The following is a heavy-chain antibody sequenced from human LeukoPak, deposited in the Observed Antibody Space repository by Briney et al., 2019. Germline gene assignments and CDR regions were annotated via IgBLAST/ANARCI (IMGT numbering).Heavy chain of an antibody. Sequence: ASVKVSCKASGFTFTDYYMHWVRQAPGQGLEWVGWINPNSSATAYAQKFQGRVTVTRDTPINTAYMDLSMLTSDDTAMYYCAREASGWYAYWGQGTLVTVSS. D-gene: IGHD6-19*01. CDR2: INPNSSAT. CDR1: GFTFTDYY. CDR3: AREASGWYAY. V-gene: IGHV1-2*02. J-gene: IGHJ4*02.